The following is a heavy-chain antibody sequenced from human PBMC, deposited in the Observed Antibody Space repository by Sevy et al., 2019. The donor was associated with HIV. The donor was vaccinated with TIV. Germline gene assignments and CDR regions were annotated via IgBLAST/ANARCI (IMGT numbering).Heavy chain of an antibody. CDR2: VSYFGST. CDR3: ARDQYYDIGTGLYAMDV. D-gene: IGHD3-9*01. CDR1: GASVSAANDY. Sequence: SETLSLTCSVSGASVSAANDYWSWIRQPPGKGLEWIGNVSYFGSTNYNPSLKSRVTISLDTSKKQFSLKLSSVTAADTAVYYCARDQYYDIGTGLYAMDVWGQGTTVTVSS. V-gene: IGHV4-61*01. J-gene: IGHJ6*02.